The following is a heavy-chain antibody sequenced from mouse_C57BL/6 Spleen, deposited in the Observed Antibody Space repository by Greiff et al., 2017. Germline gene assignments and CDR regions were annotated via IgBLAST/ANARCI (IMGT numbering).Heavy chain of an antibody. CDR3: ARRNYSNLYYAMDY. Sequence: QVQLQQSGAELARPGASVKLSCKASGYTFTSYGISWVKQRTGQGLEWIGEIYPRSGNTYYNEKFKGKATLTADKSSSTAYMELRSLTSEDSAVYFCARRNYSNLYYAMDYWCQGTSVTVSS. V-gene: IGHV1-81*01. J-gene: IGHJ4*01. D-gene: IGHD2-5*01. CDR1: GYTFTSYG. CDR2: IYPRSGNT.